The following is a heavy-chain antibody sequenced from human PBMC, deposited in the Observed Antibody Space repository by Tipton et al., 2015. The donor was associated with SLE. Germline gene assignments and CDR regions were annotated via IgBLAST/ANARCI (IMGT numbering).Heavy chain of an antibody. Sequence: TLSLTCTVSGDAIGIYYWSWIRQPPGKGLEWIGHVHYSGRTKYNPSLLSRVTISIDTSKNQFSLKLSSVTAADTAVYYCARERYCSSSRCLTGYFYFLDVWGKGTTVTVSS. V-gene: IGHV4-59*12. J-gene: IGHJ6*03. CDR2: VHYSGRT. D-gene: IGHD2-2*01. CDR3: ARERYCSSSRCLTGYFYFLDV. CDR1: GDAIGIYY.